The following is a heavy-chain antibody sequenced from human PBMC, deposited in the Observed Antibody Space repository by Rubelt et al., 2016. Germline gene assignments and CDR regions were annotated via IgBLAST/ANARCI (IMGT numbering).Heavy chain of an antibody. Sequence: QVQLVQSGAEVKKPGASVKVSCKASGYTFTSYGISWVRQAPGQGLEWMGWISAYNGNTNYGQKRQGRGTMTTDTSTSTAYRELRSLRSDDTAVYYCARDVGGNSVLYYFDYWGQGTLVTVSS. CDR2: ISAYNGNT. CDR3: ARDVGGNSVLYYFDY. D-gene: IGHD4-23*01. J-gene: IGHJ4*02. CDR1: GYTFTSYG. V-gene: IGHV1-18*01.